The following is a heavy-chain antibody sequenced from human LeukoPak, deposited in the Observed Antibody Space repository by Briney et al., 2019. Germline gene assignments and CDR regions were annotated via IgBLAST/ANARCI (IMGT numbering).Heavy chain of an antibody. V-gene: IGHV4-4*02. Sequence: PSGTLSLTCDVSGGSISSSKWWSWVRQPPGKGLEWIGEIYHSGSTNYNPSLKSRVTISVDKSKNQFSLKLSSVTAADTAVYYCARHGGTRITLVEVYYFDYWGQGNLVTVSS. CDR3: ARHGGTRITLVEVYYFDY. D-gene: IGHD4-11*01. J-gene: IGHJ4*02. CDR1: GGSISSSKW. CDR2: IYHSGST.